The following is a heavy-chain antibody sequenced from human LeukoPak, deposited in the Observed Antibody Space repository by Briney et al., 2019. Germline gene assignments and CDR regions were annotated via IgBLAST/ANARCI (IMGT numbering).Heavy chain of an antibody. J-gene: IGHJ5*02. V-gene: IGHV3-23*01. D-gene: IGHD2-8*02. CDR3: AKTGGYPNWFGP. CDR2: IQANGAGT. Sequence: GGSLRLSCAASGFTFSSYAMHWVRQAPGKGLEWVSTIQANGAGTYYADSVKGRFTISRDNSKNTLYLQMNSLRVEDTAVYYCAKTGGYPNWFGPWGQGTLVTVSS. CDR1: GFTFSSYA.